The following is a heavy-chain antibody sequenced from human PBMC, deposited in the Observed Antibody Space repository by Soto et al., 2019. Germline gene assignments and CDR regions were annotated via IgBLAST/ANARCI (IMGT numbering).Heavy chain of an antibody. CDR3: AKERTRHFDY. V-gene: IGHV3-30*18. Sequence: PLRLSCAASGFTFSSYGMHWVLQAPGTGLEWVAVISYDGNNKYYADSVKGRLTISTDNSKNTVSLQMNSLRAEETAVYYCAKERTRHFDYWGQGIPVTVSS. J-gene: IGHJ4*02. CDR2: ISYDGNNK. CDR1: GFTFSSYG. D-gene: IGHD1-1*01.